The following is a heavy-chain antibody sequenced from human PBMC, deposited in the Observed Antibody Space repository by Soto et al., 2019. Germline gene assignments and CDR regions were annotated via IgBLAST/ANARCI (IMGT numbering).Heavy chain of an antibody. Sequence: GESLKISCKGSGHTFTSHWIAWVRQMPGKGLEWMGIIYPSDSDARYSPSFQGQVTMSADESINTAYLQWSSLKSSDTAVYYCASCLHSGYDLQRFDPWGQGTLVTVSS. V-gene: IGHV5-51*01. J-gene: IGHJ5*02. CDR2: IYPSDSDA. CDR1: GHTFTSHW. D-gene: IGHD5-12*01. CDR3: ASCLHSGYDLQRFDP.